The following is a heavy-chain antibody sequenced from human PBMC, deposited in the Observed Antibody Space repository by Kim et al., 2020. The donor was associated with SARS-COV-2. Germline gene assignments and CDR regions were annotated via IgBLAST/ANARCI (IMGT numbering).Heavy chain of an antibody. D-gene: IGHD2-2*01. CDR1: GGSISSYY. Sequence: SETLSLTCTVSGGSISSYYWSWIRQPPGKGLEWIGYIYYSGSTNYNPSLKSRVTISVDTSKNQFSLKLSSVTAADTAVYYCARESKSTYYYYGMDVWGQGTTVTVSS. CDR2: IYYSGST. J-gene: IGHJ6*02. CDR3: ARESKSTYYYYGMDV. V-gene: IGHV4-59*01.